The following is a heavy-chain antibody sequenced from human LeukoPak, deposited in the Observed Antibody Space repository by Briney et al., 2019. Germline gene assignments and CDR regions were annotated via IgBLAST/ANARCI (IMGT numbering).Heavy chain of an antibody. J-gene: IGHJ4*02. V-gene: IGHV4-59*08. CDR2: IYYSGST. CDR1: GGSISSYY. Sequence: SETLSLTCTVFGGSISSYYWSWIRQPPGKGLEWIGYIYYSGSTNYNPSLKSRVTISVDTSKNQFSLKLSSVTAADTAVYYCARDPYGDHYYFDYWGQGTLVTVHS. D-gene: IGHD4-17*01. CDR3: ARDPYGDHYYFDY.